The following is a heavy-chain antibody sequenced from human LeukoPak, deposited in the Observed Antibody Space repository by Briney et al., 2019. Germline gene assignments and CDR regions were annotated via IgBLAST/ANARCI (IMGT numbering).Heavy chain of an antibody. CDR2: MSFDVNNK. V-gene: IGHV3-30*04. Sequence: GGSLRLSCVTSGFTFSSYAFHWVRQAPGKGLEWVATMSFDVNNKYYADSVRGRFTISRDNSKNTLYLQINSLGAEDTAVYSRTRGYCTSSSCYNDYWGQGTLVTVSS. CDR3: TRGYCTSSSCYNDY. D-gene: IGHD2-2*02. CDR1: GFTFSSYA. J-gene: IGHJ4*02.